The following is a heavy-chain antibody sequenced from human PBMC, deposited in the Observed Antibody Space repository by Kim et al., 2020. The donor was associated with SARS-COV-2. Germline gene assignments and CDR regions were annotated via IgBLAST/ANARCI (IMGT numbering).Heavy chain of an antibody. J-gene: IGHJ4*02. CDR3: ARVNRSYYDILTGFGYYFDY. V-gene: IGHV4-31*03. CDR1: GGSISSGGYY. D-gene: IGHD3-9*01. Sequence: SETLSLTCTVSGGSISSGGYYWSWIRQHPGKGLEWIGYIYYSGSTYYNPSLKSRVTISVDTSKNQFSLKLSSVTAADTAVYYCARVNRSYYDILTGFGYYFDYRGQGTLVTVSS. CDR2: IYYSGST.